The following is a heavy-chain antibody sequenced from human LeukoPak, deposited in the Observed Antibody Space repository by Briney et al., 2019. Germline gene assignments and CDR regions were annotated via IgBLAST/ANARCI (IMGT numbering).Heavy chain of an antibody. CDR3: ARHRALSMGPSDY. CDR2: IYYSGST. CDR1: GGSISSYY. Sequence: SETLSLTCTVSGGSISSYYWSWIRQPPGKGLEWIGYIYYSGSTDYNPSLKSRVTISVDTSKNQFSLKLSSVTAADTAVYYCARHRALSMGPSDYWGQGTLVTVSS. V-gene: IGHV4-59*08. D-gene: IGHD2/OR15-2a*01. J-gene: IGHJ4*02.